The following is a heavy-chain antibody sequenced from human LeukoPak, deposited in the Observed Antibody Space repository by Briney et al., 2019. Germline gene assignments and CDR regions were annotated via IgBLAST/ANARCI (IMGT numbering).Heavy chain of an antibody. Sequence: GGSLRLSCAVSGFTFSSYAVHWVRQAPGKGLEWVAVISFDGSNKYYADSVKGRFTISRDNSKNTLYLQMNSLKTKDTAVYYCANGMDAWGQGTTVTVSS. J-gene: IGHJ6*02. CDR1: GFTFSSYA. V-gene: IGHV3-30*18. CDR2: ISFDGSNK. CDR3: ANGMDA.